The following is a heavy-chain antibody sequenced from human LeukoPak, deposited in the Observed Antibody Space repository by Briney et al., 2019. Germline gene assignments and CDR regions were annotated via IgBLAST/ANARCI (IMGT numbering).Heavy chain of an antibody. D-gene: IGHD2/OR15-2a*01. CDR3: TTFYTSLIDY. J-gene: IGHJ4*02. CDR1: GFTLYSHW. Sequence: PGGSLTLSCAASGFTLYSHWISWVRQATGKGLEWLANINQDGSEKNYVDSVKGRFTIVRDNAKNSLYLQMNSLGAEDTAVYYYTTFYTSLIDYWGQGTLVTVSS. CDR2: INQDGSEK. V-gene: IGHV3-7*05.